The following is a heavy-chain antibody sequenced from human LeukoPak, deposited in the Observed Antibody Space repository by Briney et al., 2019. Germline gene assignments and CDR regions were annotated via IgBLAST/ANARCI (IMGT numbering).Heavy chain of an antibody. D-gene: IGHD2/OR15-2a*01. CDR3: ARGENYYFHTDV. V-gene: IGHV3-66*02. J-gene: IGHJ6*03. CDR1: GFSASDSY. CDR2: LYSGGDT. Sequence: GGSLRLSCAASGFSASDSYMSWVRQAPGKGLEWVSILYSGGDTYYSASVRGRFTISRDNSKNTRYLQMNTLSAADTAVYFCARGENYYFHTDVWGKGATVTVSS.